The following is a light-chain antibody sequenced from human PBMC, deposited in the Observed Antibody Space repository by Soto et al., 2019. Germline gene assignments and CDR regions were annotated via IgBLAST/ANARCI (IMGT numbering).Light chain of an antibody. CDR3: HQRRDWPRT. V-gene: IGKV3-11*01. CDR2: DVS. J-gene: IGKJ1*01. Sequence: DIVLTQSPATLSLSPGERATLSCRASQSVGTYLVWYQHKPGQAPRLLIHDVSNRATGIPARFSGSGSGTDFTLTISSLEPEDFAVYYCHQRRDWPRTFGQGTKVESK. CDR1: QSVGTY.